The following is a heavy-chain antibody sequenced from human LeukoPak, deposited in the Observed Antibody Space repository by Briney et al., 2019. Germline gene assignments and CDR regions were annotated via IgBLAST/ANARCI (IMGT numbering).Heavy chain of an antibody. CDR1: GGSFSGYY. D-gene: IGHD1-26*01. V-gene: IGHV4-34*01. Sequence: PSETLSLTCAVYGGSFSGYYWSWIRQPPGKGLEWIGEINHSGSTNYNPSLESRVTISVDTSKNQFSLKLSSVTAADTAVYYCARGQVGSTPVNFDYWGQGTLVTVSS. CDR3: ARGQVGSTPVNFDY. CDR2: INHSGST. J-gene: IGHJ4*02.